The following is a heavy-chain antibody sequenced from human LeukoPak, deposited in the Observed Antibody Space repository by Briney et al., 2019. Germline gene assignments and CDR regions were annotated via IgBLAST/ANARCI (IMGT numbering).Heavy chain of an antibody. CDR3: AGGSSWPGLSY. Sequence: PGGSLRLSCAASLFTVSGNYMSSVRQAPRKGLEWVSVIYTAGSTSYADSVKGRITTSRDNSKNTLYLQMDSVRAEDTAVYFCAGGSSWPGLSYWGQGALLTVSS. D-gene: IGHD6-13*01. CDR1: LFTVSGNY. V-gene: IGHV3-53*01. CDR2: IYTAGST. J-gene: IGHJ4*02.